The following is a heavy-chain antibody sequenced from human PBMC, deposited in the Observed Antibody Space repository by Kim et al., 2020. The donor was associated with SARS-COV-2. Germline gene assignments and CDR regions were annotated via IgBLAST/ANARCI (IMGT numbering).Heavy chain of an antibody. V-gene: IGHV3-11*04. Sequence: GGSLRLSCAASGFTFSDYYMSWIRQAPGKGLEWVSYISSSGSTIYYADSVKGRFTISRDNAKNSLYLQMNSLRAEDTAVYYCARGNYDSSGYLGSNQYYYYYGMDVWGQRTTVTVSS. J-gene: IGHJ6*02. CDR2: ISSSGSTI. CDR1: GFTFSDYY. CDR3: ARGNYDSSGYLGSNQYYYYYGMDV. D-gene: IGHD3-22*01.